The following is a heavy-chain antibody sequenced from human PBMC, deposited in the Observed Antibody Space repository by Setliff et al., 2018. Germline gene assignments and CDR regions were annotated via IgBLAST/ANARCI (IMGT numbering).Heavy chain of an antibody. CDR1: GYTFTSYG. Sequence: ASVKVSCKASGYTFTSYGINWVRQAPGQGLEWMGWISTSNGNTNYAQKLQGRVTMTTDTSTSTAYMELNSLPSEDTAVYFCARDRDDGSSFAEHFQHWGQGTLVTVSS. CDR3: ARDRDDGSSFAEHFQH. D-gene: IGHD6-6*01. CDR2: ISTSNGNT. V-gene: IGHV1-18*01. J-gene: IGHJ1*01.